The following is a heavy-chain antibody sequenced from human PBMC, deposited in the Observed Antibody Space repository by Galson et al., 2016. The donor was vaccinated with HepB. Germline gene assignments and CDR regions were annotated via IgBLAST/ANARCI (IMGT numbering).Heavy chain of an antibody. CDR1: GDSVSSNSAG. D-gene: IGHD3-3*01. CDR3: ARSYLLGRGFGW. V-gene: IGHV6-1*01. J-gene: IGHJ4*02. Sequence: CAISGDSVSSNSAGWNWIRQSPSRGLEWLGRTFYRSNWQNDYAESVKSRITINPDTSKNQFSLQLNSVTPEDTAVYYCARSYLLGRGFGWWGQGTLVPVSS. CDR2: TFYRSNWQN.